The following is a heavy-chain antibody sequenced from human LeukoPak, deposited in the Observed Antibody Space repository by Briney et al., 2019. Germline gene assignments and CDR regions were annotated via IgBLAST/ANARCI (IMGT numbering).Heavy chain of an antibody. V-gene: IGHV3-21*01. CDR2: ISSSSSYI. D-gene: IGHD5-18*01. Sequence: PGGSLRLSCAASGFTFSSYSMNWVRQAPGKGLEWVSSISSSSSYIYYADSVKGRFTISRDNAKNSLYLQMNSLRAEDTAVYYCAREGVDTLSGYYYMDVWGKGTTVTVSS. J-gene: IGHJ6*03. CDR3: AREGVDTLSGYYYMDV. CDR1: GFTFSSYS.